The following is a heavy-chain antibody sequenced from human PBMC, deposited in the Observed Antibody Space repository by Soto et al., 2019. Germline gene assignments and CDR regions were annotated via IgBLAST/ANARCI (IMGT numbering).Heavy chain of an antibody. CDR2: ISYDGSNK. V-gene: IGHV3-30-3*01. CDR3: ARRRIVGATKPGEVYFQH. CDR1: GFTFSSYA. J-gene: IGHJ1*01. D-gene: IGHD1-26*01. Sequence: QVQLVESGGGVVQPGRSLRLSCAASGFTFSSYAMHWVRQAPGKGLEWVAVISYDGSNKYYADSVKGRFTISRDNSKNTRYLQMNSLRAEDTAVYYCARRRIVGATKPGEVYFQHWGQGTLLTVSS.